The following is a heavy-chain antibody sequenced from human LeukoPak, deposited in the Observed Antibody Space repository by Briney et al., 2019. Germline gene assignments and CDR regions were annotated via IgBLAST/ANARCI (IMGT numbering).Heavy chain of an antibody. CDR3: VKDVSRYSGYDSTFDY. CDR2: ISSNGGST. V-gene: IGHV3-64D*06. Sequence: PGGSLRLSCSASGFTCSSYAMHWVRQAPGKGLEFVSAISSNGGSTYYADSVKGRFTISRDNSKNTLYLQMSSLRAEDTAVYYCVKDVSRYSGYDSTFDYWGQGTLVTVSS. J-gene: IGHJ4*02. CDR1: GFTCSSYA. D-gene: IGHD5-12*01.